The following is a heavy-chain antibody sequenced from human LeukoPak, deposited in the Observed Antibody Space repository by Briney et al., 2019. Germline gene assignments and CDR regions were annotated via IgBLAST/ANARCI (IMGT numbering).Heavy chain of an antibody. V-gene: IGHV4-61*08. D-gene: IGHD2-2*01. CDR3: ARESLARPAAMDY. Sequence: SETLSLTCTVSGGSLSSGGYYWSWIRQPPGKGLEWIGYIYYSGSTNYNPSLKSRVTISVDTSKNQFSLKLSSVTAADTAVYYCARESLARPAAMDYWGQGTLVTVSS. CDR1: GGSLSSGGYY. CDR2: IYYSGST. J-gene: IGHJ4*02.